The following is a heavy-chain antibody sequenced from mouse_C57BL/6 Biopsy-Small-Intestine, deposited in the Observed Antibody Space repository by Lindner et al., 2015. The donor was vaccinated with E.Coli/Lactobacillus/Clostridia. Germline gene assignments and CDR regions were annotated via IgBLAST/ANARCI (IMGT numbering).Heavy chain of an antibody. CDR1: GFNIKDDY. Sequence: EVQLQESGAELVRPGASVKLSCTASGFNIKDDYMHWVKQRPEQGLEWIGWIDPENGDTEYASKFQGKATITADTSSNTAYLQLSSLTSEDTAVYYCTTRAEDYFDYWGQGTTLTVSS. J-gene: IGHJ2*01. D-gene: IGHD3-3*01. CDR2: IDPENGDT. V-gene: IGHV14-4*01. CDR3: TTRAEDYFDY.